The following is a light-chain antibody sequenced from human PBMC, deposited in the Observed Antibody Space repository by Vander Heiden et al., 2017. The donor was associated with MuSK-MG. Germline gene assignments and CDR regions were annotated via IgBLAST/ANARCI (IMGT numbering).Light chain of an antibody. J-gene: IGLJ2*01. V-gene: IGLV3-1*01. CDR3: PAWDSSTLV. CDR2: QDS. Sequence: SYELTQPPSVSVSPGQTASITCSGDKLGDKYACWYQQKPGQSPVLVIYQDSKRPSGIPERFSGSNSANTATLTISGTQAVDEADYYCPAWDSSTLVCGGGTKLTVL. CDR1: KLGDKY.